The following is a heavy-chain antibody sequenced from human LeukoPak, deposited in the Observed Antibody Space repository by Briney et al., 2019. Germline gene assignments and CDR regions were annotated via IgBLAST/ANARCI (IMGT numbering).Heavy chain of an antibody. V-gene: IGHV1-18*04. CDR3: ARVRVVAAALWGNWFDT. CDR1: GYTFSNYA. CDR2: KSDKNGVT. J-gene: IGHJ5*02. D-gene: IGHD2-15*01. Sequence: GSVTVSCKASGYTFSNYAIAWVRQVPGQGLEGMGWKSDKNGVTKYLDNDAQQFQGRVTMTIDTSTRTAYLEVGDLRSDDTAVYFCARVRVVAAALWGNWFDTWGQGTLVTVSS.